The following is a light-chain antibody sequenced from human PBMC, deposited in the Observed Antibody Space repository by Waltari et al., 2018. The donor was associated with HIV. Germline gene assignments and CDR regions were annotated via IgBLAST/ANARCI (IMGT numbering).Light chain of an antibody. V-gene: IGKV3-11*01. CDR2: EAS. CDR1: QSVNYY. CDR3: QHRYNWPRT. Sequence: EIVLTQSPATLSLSPGERDTLSCRASQSVNYYLVWYQQKPGQAPRLLIYEASKRATGIPARFSGSGSGTDFTLTISSLEPEDFAVYYCQHRYNWPRTFGQGTKVEIK. J-gene: IGKJ1*01.